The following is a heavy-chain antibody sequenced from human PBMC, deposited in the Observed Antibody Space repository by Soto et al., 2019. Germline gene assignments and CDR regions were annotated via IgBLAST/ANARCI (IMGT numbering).Heavy chain of an antibody. Sequence: SETLSLTCAVYGGSFSGYYWTWIRQPPGTGLEWIGEINHSGSTNYNPSLKSRVTISVDKSKNQFSLRLTSVTAADTAVYYCGILDMITFGGVIGPNDAFDSWGQGKMVTVSS. CDR1: GGSFSGYY. V-gene: IGHV4-34*01. CDR3: GILDMITFGGVIGPNDAFDS. D-gene: IGHD3-16*02. J-gene: IGHJ3*02. CDR2: INHSGST.